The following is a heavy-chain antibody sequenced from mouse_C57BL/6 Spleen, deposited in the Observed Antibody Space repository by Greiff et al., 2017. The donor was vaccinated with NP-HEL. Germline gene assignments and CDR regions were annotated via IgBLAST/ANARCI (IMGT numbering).Heavy chain of an antibody. CDR3: ARYRYYGNDERYFDY. D-gene: IGHD2-2*01. J-gene: IGHJ2*01. Sequence: VQLKESGPGLAKPSQTLSLTCSVTGYSITSDYWNWIRKFPGNKLEYMGYISYIGCTYYYPSLNSRISITRDTSKNQYYLQLNAVTTEDTATYYCARYRYYGNDERYFDYWGQGTTLTVSS. CDR1: GYSITSDY. CDR2: ISYIGCT. V-gene: IGHV3-8*01.